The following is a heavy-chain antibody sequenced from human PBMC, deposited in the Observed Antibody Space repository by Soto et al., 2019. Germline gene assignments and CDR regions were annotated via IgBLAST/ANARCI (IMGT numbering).Heavy chain of an antibody. Sequence: GGSLRLSCAASGFTFSSYGMHWVRQAPGKGLEWVAVIWYDGSNKYYADSVKGRFTISRDNSKNTLYLQMNSLRAEDTAVYYCARDGTRRIQLWLRDYYYGMDVWGQGTTVTVSS. J-gene: IGHJ6*01. CDR1: GFTFSSYG. CDR2: IWYDGSNK. D-gene: IGHD5-18*01. V-gene: IGHV3-33*01. CDR3: ARDGTRRIQLWLRDYYYGMDV.